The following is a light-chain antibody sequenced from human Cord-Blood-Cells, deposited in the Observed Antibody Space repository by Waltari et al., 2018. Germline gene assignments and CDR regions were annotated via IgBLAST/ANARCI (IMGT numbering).Light chain of an antibody. CDR3: CSYAGSSTFWV. J-gene: IGLJ3*02. CDR1: SSDVWSYNL. V-gene: IGLV2-23*01. CDR2: EGS. Sequence: QSALTQPASVSGSPGQSITIPSTGTSSDVWSYNLVSRYQQHPGKAPKLMIYEGSKRPSGVSNRFSGSKSGNTASLTISGLQAEDEADYYCCSYAGSSTFWVFGGGTKLTVL.